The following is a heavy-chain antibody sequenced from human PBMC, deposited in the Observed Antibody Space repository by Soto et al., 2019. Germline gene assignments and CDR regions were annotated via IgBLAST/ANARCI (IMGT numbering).Heavy chain of an antibody. CDR3: RYYDSSGYYGNDAFDI. CDR2: INHSGST. J-gene: IGHJ3*02. D-gene: IGHD3-22*01. CDR1: GGSFSGYY. V-gene: IGHV4-34*01. Sequence: QVQLQQWGAGLLKPSETLSLTCAVYGGSFSGYYWSWIRQPPGKGLEWIGEINHSGSTNYNPSLKSRVTISVDTSKNQFSLKLSSVTAADTAVYYCRYYDSSGYYGNDAFDIWGQGAMVTVSS.